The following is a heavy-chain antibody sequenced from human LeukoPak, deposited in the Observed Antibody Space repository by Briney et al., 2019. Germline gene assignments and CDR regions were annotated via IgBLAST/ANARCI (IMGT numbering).Heavy chain of an antibody. CDR2: INWNGAIT. CDR3: ARVSYDAFDI. J-gene: IGHJ3*02. Sequence: GGSLRLSCAASGFTFSSYEMNWVRQAPGKGLEWVSGINWNGAITDYADSVKGRCTISRDNAKNSLYLQMNSLRAEDTALYYCARVSYDAFDIWGQGTMVTVSS. V-gene: IGHV3-20*04. CDR1: GFTFSSYE. D-gene: IGHD3-10*01.